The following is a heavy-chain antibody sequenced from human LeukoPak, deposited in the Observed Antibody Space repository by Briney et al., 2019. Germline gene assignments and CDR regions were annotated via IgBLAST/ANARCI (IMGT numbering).Heavy chain of an antibody. CDR1: GFTFSSYW. V-gene: IGHV3-74*01. D-gene: IGHD2-2*01. J-gene: IGHJ4*02. CDR3: AREGGVVVPAASDY. Sequence: GGSLRLSCAASGFTFSSYWMHWVRQAPGKGLVWVSRINGDGSTTTYADSVTGRFTISRDNAKNSLYLQMNSLRAEDTAVYYCAREGGVVVPAASDYRGQGTLVTVSS. CDR2: INGDGSTT.